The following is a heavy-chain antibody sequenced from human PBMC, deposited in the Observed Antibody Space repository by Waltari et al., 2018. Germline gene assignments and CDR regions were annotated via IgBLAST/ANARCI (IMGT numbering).Heavy chain of an antibody. D-gene: IGHD3-16*01. V-gene: IGHV3-7*01. CDR3: ARDPGFGIDY. J-gene: IGHJ4*02. CDR2: IKQDGSEK. Sequence: EVQLVESGGGLVQPGGSLRLSCAPSGITISTYWMPWVRQAPGKGLEWVANIKQDGSEKYYVDSVRDRFTISRNNAKNSLYLQMNTLGADDTAVYYCARDPGFGIDYWGQGTLVTVSS. CDR1: GITISTYW.